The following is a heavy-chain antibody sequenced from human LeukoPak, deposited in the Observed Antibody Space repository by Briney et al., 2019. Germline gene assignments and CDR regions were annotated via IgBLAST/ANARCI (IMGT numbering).Heavy chain of an antibody. CDR2: MNPNSGNT. V-gene: IGHV1-8*02. J-gene: IGHJ4*02. CDR1: GGTFSSYA. CDR3: AITTNLYYYDSSGYLFDY. Sequence: ASVKVSCKASGGTFSSYAINWVRQATGQGLEWMGWMNPNSGNTGYAQKFQGRVTMTRNTSISTAYMELSSLRSEDTAVYYCAITTNLYYYDSSGYLFDYWGQGTLVTVSS. D-gene: IGHD3-22*01.